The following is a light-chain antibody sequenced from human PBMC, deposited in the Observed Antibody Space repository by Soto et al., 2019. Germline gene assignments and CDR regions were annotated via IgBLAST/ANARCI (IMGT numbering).Light chain of an antibody. CDR1: QSVSGN. J-gene: IGKJ1*01. CDR2: GAS. CDR3: QQYNNWPLT. V-gene: IGKV3-15*01. Sequence: EIVMTQSPATLSVSPGERATLSCRASQSVSGNLAWYQQKPGQAPRLLIYGASTRATGIPARFSGSGAGTEFTLTISSLQSEDFAVYYCQQYNNWPLTFGQGTKVEIK.